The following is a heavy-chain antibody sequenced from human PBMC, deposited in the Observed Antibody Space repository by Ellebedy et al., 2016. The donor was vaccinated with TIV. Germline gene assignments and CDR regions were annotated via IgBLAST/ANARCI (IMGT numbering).Heavy chain of an antibody. Sequence: GESLKISCAASGFTVSSNYMSWVRQAPGKGLEWVSVIYSGGSTYYADSVKGRFTISRDNSKNTLYLQMNSLRAEDTAVYYCASYPYYGMDVWGQGTTVTVSS. J-gene: IGHJ6*02. V-gene: IGHV3-66*01. CDR1: GFTVSSNY. CDR2: IYSGGST. CDR3: ASYPYYGMDV.